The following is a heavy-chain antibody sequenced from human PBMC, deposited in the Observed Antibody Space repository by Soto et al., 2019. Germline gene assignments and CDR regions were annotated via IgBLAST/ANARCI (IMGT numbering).Heavy chain of an antibody. CDR2: IYHSGST. D-gene: IGHD3-16*02. V-gene: IGHV4-4*02. Sequence: PSETLSLTCAVSGGSISSSNCWSWVRQPPGKGLEWIGEIYHSGSTNYNPSLKSRVTISVDKSKNQFSLKLSSVTAADTAVYYCARLTLGANYVWGSYRYTSWLFDYWGQGTLVTVSS. CDR1: GGSISSSNC. CDR3: ARLTLGANYVWGSYRYTSWLFDY. J-gene: IGHJ4*02.